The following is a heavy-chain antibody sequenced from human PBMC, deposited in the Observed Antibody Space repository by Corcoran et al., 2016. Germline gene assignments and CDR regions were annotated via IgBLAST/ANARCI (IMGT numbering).Heavy chain of an antibody. J-gene: IGHJ6*02. V-gene: IGHV5-51*01. CDR3: TRKAELDCSNGVCPAVRLYYYGMDV. Sequence: DVQRVQSGAEVKNPRESLKISCKGSGYTFTNYWIGWVLQMPGQGLEWMGIIYPGDSDTRYSPSFQGQVAISADKSIRTAYLQWSSLKASDSAIYYWTRKAELDCSNGVCPAVRLYYYGMDVWGQGTTVTGS. D-gene: IGHD2-8*01. CDR1: GYTFTNYW. CDR2: IYPGDSDT.